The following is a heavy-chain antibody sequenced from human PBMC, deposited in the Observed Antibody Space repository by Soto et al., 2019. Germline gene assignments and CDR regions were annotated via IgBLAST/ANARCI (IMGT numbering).Heavy chain of an antibody. CDR1: GGSISSGGYY. D-gene: IGHD3-10*01. Sequence: QVQLQESGPGLVKPSQTLSLTCTVSGGSISSGGYYWSWIRQHPGKGLEWIGYIYYSGSTYYNPSLKSRVTISVDTSKNQFSLKLSSVTAADTAVYYCARAARTMVRGVISTSYYYGMDVWGQGTTVTVSS. J-gene: IGHJ6*02. V-gene: IGHV4-31*03. CDR2: IYYSGST. CDR3: ARAARTMVRGVISTSYYYGMDV.